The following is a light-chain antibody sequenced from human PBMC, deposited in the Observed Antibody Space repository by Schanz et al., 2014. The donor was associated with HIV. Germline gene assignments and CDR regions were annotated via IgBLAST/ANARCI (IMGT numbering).Light chain of an antibody. J-gene: IGKJ1*01. CDR3: QQSYSTPGT. V-gene: IGKV1-39*01. CDR1: QSISSW. CDR2: AAS. Sequence: DIQMTQSPSTLSASVGDRVSISCRASQSISSWLAWYQKKPGKAPKLLIYAASSLQSGVPSRFSGSGSGTDFTLTISSLQPEDFATYYCQQSYSTPGTFGQGTKVEIK.